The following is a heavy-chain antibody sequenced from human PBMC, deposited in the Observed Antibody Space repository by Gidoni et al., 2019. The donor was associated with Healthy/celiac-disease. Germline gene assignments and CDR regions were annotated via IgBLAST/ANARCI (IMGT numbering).Heavy chain of an antibody. CDR2: ILPLSGTA. J-gene: IGHJ6*02. Sequence: QVQLVQSGAEVKKPGSSVKAPCKASGGTFSSYANRWVPQAPGHGLVWMVGILPLSGTANYAQKFQGRVTITADKSTSTAYMELSSLRSEDTAVYYCARGRITGTTVDYYYYYGMDVWGQGTTVTVSS. D-gene: IGHD1-7*01. CDR3: ARGRITGTTVDYYYYYGMDV. V-gene: IGHV1-69*06. CDR1: GGTFSSYA.